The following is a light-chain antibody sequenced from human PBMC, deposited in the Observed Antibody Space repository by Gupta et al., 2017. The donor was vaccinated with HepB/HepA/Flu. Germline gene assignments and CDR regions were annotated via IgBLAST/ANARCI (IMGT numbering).Light chain of an antibody. Sequence: DIQMTQSPSSLSASVGDRVPIPCRASQGISSYLNWYQQKPGKAPKLLIYAASSLQSGVPSRFSGSGSGTDDTLNISSLLPEDVATYYCQQSYRTPPLTVGGGTKVESK. CDR3: QQSYRTPPLT. J-gene: IGKJ4*01. V-gene: IGKV1-39*01. CDR1: QGISSY. CDR2: AAS.